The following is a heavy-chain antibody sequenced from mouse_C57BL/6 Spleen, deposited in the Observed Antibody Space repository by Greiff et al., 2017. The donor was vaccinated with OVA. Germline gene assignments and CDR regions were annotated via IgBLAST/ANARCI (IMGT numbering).Heavy chain of an antibody. CDR2: IDPETGGT. V-gene: IGHV1-15*01. CDR3: TRSNLYFDY. CDR1: GYTFTDYE. Sequence: VQLQQSGAELVRPGASVTLSCKASGYTFTDYEMHWVKQTPVHGLEWIGAIDPETGGTAYNQKFKGKAILTADKSSSTAYMELRSLTSEDSAVYYCTRSNLYFDYWGQGTTLTVSS. D-gene: IGHD2-5*01. J-gene: IGHJ2*01.